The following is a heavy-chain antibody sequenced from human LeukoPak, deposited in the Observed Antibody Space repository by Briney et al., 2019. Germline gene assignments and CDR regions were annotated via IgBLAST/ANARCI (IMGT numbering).Heavy chain of an antibody. CDR3: AKGKQQLVPILMNWFDP. D-gene: IGHD6-13*01. CDR1: GFTFSNFW. CDR2: IKQDETEK. Sequence: GGSLRLSCTASGFTFSNFWMGWVRQAPGKGLEWVANIKQDETEKFYLGSVKGRFTISRDNAKNTLYLQMNSLRAEDTAVYYCAKGKQQLVPILMNWFDPWGQGTLVTVSS. V-gene: IGHV3-7*03. J-gene: IGHJ5*02.